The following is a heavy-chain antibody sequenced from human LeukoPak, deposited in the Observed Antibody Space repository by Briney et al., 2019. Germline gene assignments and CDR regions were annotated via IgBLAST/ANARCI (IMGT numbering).Heavy chain of an antibody. J-gene: IGHJ6*03. CDR2: IIPIFGTA. V-gene: IGHV1-69*05. CDR3: ARVFGYYDSSGYPTPYYYYYMDA. CDR1: GGTFSSYA. D-gene: IGHD3-22*01. Sequence: SVKVSCKASGGTFSSYAISWVRQAPGQGLEWMGGIIPIFGTANYAQKFQGRVTITTDESTSTAYMELSSLRSEDTAVYYCARVFGYYDSSGYPTPYYYYYMDAWGKGTTVTVSS.